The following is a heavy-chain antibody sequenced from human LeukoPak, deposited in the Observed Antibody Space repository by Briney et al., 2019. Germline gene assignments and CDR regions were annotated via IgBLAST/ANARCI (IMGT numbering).Heavy chain of an antibody. D-gene: IGHD3-22*01. CDR1: GYTFTIYY. CDR3: ARSMIVEGRYYFDY. CDR2: INPSGSSS. J-gene: IGHJ4*02. V-gene: IGHV1-46*01. Sequence: GASVKVSCKASGYTFTIYYLHWGRHTPGQGLEWMAIINPSGSSSSYAQKFQGRVTMTTDTSTSTVYMELRSMRSEDTALYYCARSMIVEGRYYFDYWGQGTLVTVSS.